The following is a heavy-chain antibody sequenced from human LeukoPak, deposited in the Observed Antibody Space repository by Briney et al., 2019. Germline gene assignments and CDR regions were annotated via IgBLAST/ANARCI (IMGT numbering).Heavy chain of an antibody. Sequence: PGGSLRLSCAASGFTFGSCAMSWVRQAPGKGLEWVSSISGSGGSTYYADSVKGLFTISRDNSKNTLYLQMNSLRAEDTAVYYCAKEDNDISSYGLFDYWGQGTLVTVSS. CDR3: AKEDNDISSYGLFDY. V-gene: IGHV3-23*01. J-gene: IGHJ4*02. CDR1: GFTFGSCA. D-gene: IGHD5-18*01. CDR2: ISGSGGST.